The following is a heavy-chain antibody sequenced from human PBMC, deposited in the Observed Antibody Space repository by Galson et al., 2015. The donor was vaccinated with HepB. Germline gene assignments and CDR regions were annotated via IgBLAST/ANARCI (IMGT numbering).Heavy chain of an antibody. V-gene: IGHV4-59*12. D-gene: IGHD3-3*01. J-gene: IGHJ6*04. Sequence: QVQLQESGPGLVKPSETLSLTCTVSGGSISSYFWSWIRQPPGKGLEWIGYIYDSGSTNYNPSLRSRVTISVDTSKNQFSLKLGSVTAADTAVYYCAREPFNYDVWSGYWWPVDVWGKGTTVTVSS. CDR2: IYDSGST. CDR1: GGSISSYF. CDR3: AREPFNYDVWSGYWWPVDV.